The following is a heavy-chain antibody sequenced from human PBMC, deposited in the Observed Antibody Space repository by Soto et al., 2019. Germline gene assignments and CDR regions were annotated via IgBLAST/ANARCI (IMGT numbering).Heavy chain of an antibody. Sequence: SETLSLTCTVSGGSISSGGYYWSWIRQHPGKGLEWIGYIFHSGSTYYNPSLKSRVTMSVDTSKNQFSLKLDSLTAADTAVYYCARSPYADALDIWGQGTMFTVSS. CDR2: IFHSGST. J-gene: IGHJ3*02. D-gene: IGHD2-2*01. V-gene: IGHV4-31*03. CDR1: GGSISSGGYY. CDR3: ARSPYADALDI.